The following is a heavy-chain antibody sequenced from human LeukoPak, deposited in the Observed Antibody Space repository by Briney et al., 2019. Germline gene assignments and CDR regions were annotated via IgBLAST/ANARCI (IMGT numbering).Heavy chain of an antibody. CDR1: GYTCTICG. Sequence: ASVTVSFKSSGYTCTICGISWVRQAPGQGLEWMGWISAYSGNTNYAQKLQGRVTMTTDTSTRTAYMELRSLRSDHTAVYYCARGHIVLMVYAEGFDYWGQGTLVTVSS. CDR2: ISAYSGNT. V-gene: IGHV1-18*01. D-gene: IGHD2-8*01. J-gene: IGHJ4*02. CDR3: ARGHIVLMVYAEGFDY.